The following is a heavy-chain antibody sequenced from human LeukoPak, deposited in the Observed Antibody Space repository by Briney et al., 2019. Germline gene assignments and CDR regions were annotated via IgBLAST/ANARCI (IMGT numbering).Heavy chain of an antibody. V-gene: IGHV4-59*01. CDR3: ASIGRDGYKY. J-gene: IGHJ4*02. D-gene: IGHD5-12*01. CDR1: GGSISSYY. Sequence: SETLSLTCIVSGGSISSYYWSWIRQPPGKGLEWIGYIYYSGSTNYNPSLKSRVTISVDTSKNQFSLKLSSVTAADTAVYYCASIGRDGYKYWGQGTLVTVSS. CDR2: IYYSGST.